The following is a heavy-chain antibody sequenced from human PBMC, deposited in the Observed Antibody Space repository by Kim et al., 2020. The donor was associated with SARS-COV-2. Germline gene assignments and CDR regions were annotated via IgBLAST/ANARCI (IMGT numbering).Heavy chain of an antibody. D-gene: IGHD1-26*01. Sequence: YPPSLKSRVTLSLDTSKNHFSLKLSSVTAADTAVYYCARRPVGRGFDYWGQGTLVTVSS. V-gene: IGHV4-39*02. J-gene: IGHJ4*02. CDR3: ARRPVGRGFDY.